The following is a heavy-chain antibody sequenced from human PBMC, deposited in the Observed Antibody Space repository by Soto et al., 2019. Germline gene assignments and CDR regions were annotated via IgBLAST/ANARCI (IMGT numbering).Heavy chain of an antibody. Sequence: GGSLRLSCAASGFIFSTYAMNWVRQAPGKGLEWVSVISNSGGSTYYAESVRGRFTISRDISENTVYLELDKLTVDDTAVYYCARAREPEYSSSIFFDYWGRGTLVTVSS. J-gene: IGHJ4*02. D-gene: IGHD6-6*01. CDR1: GFIFSTYA. V-gene: IGHV3-23*01. CDR2: ISNSGGST. CDR3: ARAREPEYSSSIFFDY.